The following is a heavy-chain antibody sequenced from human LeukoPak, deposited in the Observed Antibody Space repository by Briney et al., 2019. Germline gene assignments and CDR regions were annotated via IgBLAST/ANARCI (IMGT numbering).Heavy chain of an antibody. CDR1: GFAFGDYW. CDR2: IYYSGST. J-gene: IGHJ4*02. V-gene: IGHV4-59*08. CDR3: ARLYGSGSYKDY. Sequence: GSLRLSCAASGFAFGDYWMDWVRQPPGKGLEWIGYIYYSGSTNYNPSLKSRVTISVDTSKNQFSLKLSSVTAADTAVYYCARLYGSGSYKDYWGQGTLVTVSS. D-gene: IGHD3-10*01.